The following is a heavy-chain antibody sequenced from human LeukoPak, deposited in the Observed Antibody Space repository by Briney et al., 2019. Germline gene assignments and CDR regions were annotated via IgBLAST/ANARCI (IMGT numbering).Heavy chain of an antibody. V-gene: IGHV1-2*02. J-gene: IGHJ4*02. CDR1: GYTFTGYY. CDR3: ARAAGDTLLRGVINYFDY. CDR2: LNPHSGGT. Sequence: ASVKVSCKASGYTFTGYYVHWVRQARGQGLEWMGWLNPHSGGTNYAHKFQDRVTMSRDTSISTAYMELSGLRSDDTAVYYCARAAGDTLLRGVINYFDYWGQGTLVTVSS. D-gene: IGHD3-10*01.